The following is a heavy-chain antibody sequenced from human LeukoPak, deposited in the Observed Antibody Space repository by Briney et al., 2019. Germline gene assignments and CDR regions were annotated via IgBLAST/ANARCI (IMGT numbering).Heavy chain of an antibody. J-gene: IGHJ4*02. D-gene: IGHD6-13*01. CDR3: ARAFYSSSWYHKEDFFDY. V-gene: IGHV4-38-2*02. Sequence: SQTLSLTCTVSGVSISSASYYWGWIRQPPGKGLEWIGSIYHSGSTYYNPSLKSRVTISVDTSKNQFSLKLSSVTAADTAVFYCARAFYSSSWYHKEDFFDYWGQGTLVTVSS. CDR1: GVSISSASYY. CDR2: IYHSGST.